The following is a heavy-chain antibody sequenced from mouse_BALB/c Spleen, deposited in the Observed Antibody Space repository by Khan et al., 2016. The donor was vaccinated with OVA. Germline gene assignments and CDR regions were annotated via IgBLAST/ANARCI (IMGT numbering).Heavy chain of an antibody. CDR2: INSNGGTS. CDR1: GFTFSGYG. D-gene: IGHD2-14*01. CDR3: ASDYYRYDEGDWSFDV. V-gene: IGHV5-6-3*01. J-gene: IGHJ1*01. Sequence: EVELVESGGGLVQPGGSLKLSCAAYGFTFSGYGMSWVRQTPDKRLELVATINSNGGTSYYPDSVKGRFTISRDNAKNTLHLQMSSLKSEDTAMYYCASDYYRYDEGDWSFDVWGAGTTVTVSS.